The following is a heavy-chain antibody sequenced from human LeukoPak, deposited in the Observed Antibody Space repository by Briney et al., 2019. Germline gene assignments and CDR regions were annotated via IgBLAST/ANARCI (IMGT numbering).Heavy chain of an antibody. CDR3: ARHGYTASHYFLDY. CDR1: SGSINSYY. Sequence: SETLSLTRTVSSGSINSYYWGWVRQPAGRGLEWIGRIYTTGTTHYNPSLKSRLTMSVDTSKRQFSLNLRSVTAADTAIYFCARHGYTASHYFLDYWGQGILVTVSS. CDR2: IYTTGTT. J-gene: IGHJ4*02. D-gene: IGHD2-2*02. V-gene: IGHV4-4*07.